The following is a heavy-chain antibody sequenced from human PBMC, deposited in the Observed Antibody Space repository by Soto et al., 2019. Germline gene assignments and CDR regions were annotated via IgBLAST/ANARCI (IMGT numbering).Heavy chain of an antibody. J-gene: IGHJ4*02. V-gene: IGHV4-34*01. CDR1: GGSFSGHY. CDR2: INHSGST. CDR3: ARISTMVRGVIITVFDY. Sequence: QVQLQQWGAGLLKPSETLSLTCAVYGGSFSGHYWSWIRQPPGKGLEWIGEINHSGSTNYNPSLKSRVTISVDTSKNQFSLKLSSVTAADTAVYYCARISTMVRGVIITVFDYWGQGTLVTVSS. D-gene: IGHD3-10*01.